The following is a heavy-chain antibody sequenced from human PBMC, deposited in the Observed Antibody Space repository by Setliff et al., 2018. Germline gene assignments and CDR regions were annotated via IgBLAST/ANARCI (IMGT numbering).Heavy chain of an antibody. J-gene: IGHJ5*02. Sequence: PSDTLSLTCAVYGGSFSGYHWSWIRQPPGKGLEWIGEISHSGDPNYNPSLKSRVTISLDTSKNQFSLKLASVTAADTAVYYCARAPQYSNFWYALSWFDPWGQGTLVTVSS. CDR1: GGSFSGYH. D-gene: IGHD3-3*01. CDR3: ARAPQYSNFWYALSWFDP. V-gene: IGHV4-34*01. CDR2: ISHSGDP.